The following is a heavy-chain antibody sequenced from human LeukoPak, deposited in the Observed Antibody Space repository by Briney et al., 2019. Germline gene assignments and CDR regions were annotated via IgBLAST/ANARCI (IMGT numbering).Heavy chain of an antibody. CDR1: GFTFSSYS. J-gene: IGHJ4*02. D-gene: IGHD1-26*01. CDR2: ISSSSSYI. V-gene: IGHV3-21*04. CDR3: AKDPDSGSYHGVYYFDY. Sequence: SGGSLRLSCAASGFTFSSYSMNWVRQAPGKGLEWVSSISSSSSYIYYADSVKGRFTISRDNAKNSLYLQMNSLRAEDTAVYYCAKDPDSGSYHGVYYFDYWGQGTLVTVSS.